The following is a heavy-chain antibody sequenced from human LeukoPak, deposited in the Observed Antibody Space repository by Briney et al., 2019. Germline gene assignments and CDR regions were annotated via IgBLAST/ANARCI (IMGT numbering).Heavy chain of an antibody. J-gene: IGHJ4*02. CDR2: ISPYIGNT. CDR1: GYTFTKYD. Sequence: ASVKVSCKASGYTFTKYDIHWVRQAPGQRLEWMGWISPYIGNTYYSQKLQGRVTMTTDTSTTTAYMELRSLRSDDTGVYYCARFTPRLSREKFDYWGQGTLVTVSS. CDR3: ARFTPRLSREKFDY. D-gene: IGHD3-3*02. V-gene: IGHV1-18*01.